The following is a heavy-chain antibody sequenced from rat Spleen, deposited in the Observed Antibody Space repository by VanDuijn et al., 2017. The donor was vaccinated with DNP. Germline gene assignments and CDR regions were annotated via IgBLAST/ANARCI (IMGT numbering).Heavy chain of an antibody. J-gene: IGHJ2*01. D-gene: IGHD1-3*01. CDR2: IWPGGNT. Sequence: QVQLKESGPGLVQPSQTLSLTCTVSGFSLTSYNVHWVRQPPGEGLEWMGMIWPGGNTDYISALKPRLRISRDTSKSQVFLRMNSLQTEDTATYYCSRGDYGNWGQGVMVTVSS. CDR1: GFSLTSYN. CDR3: SRGDYGN. V-gene: IGHV2S13*01.